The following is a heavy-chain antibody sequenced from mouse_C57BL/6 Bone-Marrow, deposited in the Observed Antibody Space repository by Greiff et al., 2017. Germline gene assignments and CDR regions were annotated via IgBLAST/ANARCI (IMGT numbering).Heavy chain of an antibody. CDR3: ASPYYGSSYGYWYFDV. J-gene: IGHJ1*03. V-gene: IGHV1-67*01. CDR2: ISTYYGDA. Sequence: QVQLQQSGPELVRPGVSVKISCKGSGYTFTDYAMHWVKQSHAKSLEWIGVISTYYGDASYNQKFKDKATMTVEKSSSTAYMELARLTSEDSAVYYCASPYYGSSYGYWYFDVWGTGTTVTVSS. CDR1: GYTFTDYA. D-gene: IGHD1-1*01.